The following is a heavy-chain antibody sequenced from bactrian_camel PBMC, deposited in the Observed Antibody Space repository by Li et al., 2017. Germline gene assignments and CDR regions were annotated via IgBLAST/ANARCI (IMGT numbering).Heavy chain of an antibody. Sequence: LVESGGGLVKPGGSLRIACAASGFPFSTYGYDIHWVRQAPGKGFEWVSHINSDGGMTYYAESVRGRFTISRDNAKNTLYLQLNSLKIEDTAMYYCASELGERYNFGGQGTQVTVS. D-gene: IGHD7*01. CDR2: INSDGGMT. CDR1: GFPFSTYGYD. V-gene: IGHV3S40*01. J-gene: IGHJ4*01. CDR3: ASELGERYNF.